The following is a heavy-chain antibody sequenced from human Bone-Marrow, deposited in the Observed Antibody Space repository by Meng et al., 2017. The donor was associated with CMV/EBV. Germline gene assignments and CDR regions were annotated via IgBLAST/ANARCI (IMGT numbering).Heavy chain of an antibody. Sequence: GESLKISCVASGFTCTSYEMNWVRQAPGKGLEWVSHISSSGTSIYYADSVKGRFTISRDNAKNSLYLQMNSLRADDTAVYYCARALRFLEWLSISTWYYYGMDVWGQGTTVTVSS. CDR2: ISSSGTSI. J-gene: IGHJ6*02. CDR1: GFTCTSYE. D-gene: IGHD3-3*01. V-gene: IGHV3-48*03. CDR3: ARALRFLEWLSISTWYYYGMDV.